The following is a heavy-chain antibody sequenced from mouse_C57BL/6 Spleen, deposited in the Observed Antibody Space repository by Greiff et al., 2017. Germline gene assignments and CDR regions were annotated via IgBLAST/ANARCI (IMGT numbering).Heavy chain of an antibody. V-gene: IGHV1-80*01. CDR3: ARKSADEGGMDY. D-gene: IGHD6-1*01. Sequence: QVQLQQSGAELVKPGASVKMSCKASGYAFSSYWMNWVKQRPGKGLEWIGQLYPGDGDTNYNGKFKGKATLTADKSSSTAYMQLSSLTSEDSAVYFCARKSADEGGMDYWGQGTSVTVSS. CDR1: GYAFSSYW. J-gene: IGHJ4*01. CDR2: LYPGDGDT.